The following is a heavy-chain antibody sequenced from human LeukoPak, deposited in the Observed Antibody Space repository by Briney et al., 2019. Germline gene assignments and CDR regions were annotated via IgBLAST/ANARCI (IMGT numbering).Heavy chain of an antibody. CDR2: ISSSSSTI. CDR1: GFTFSSYS. CDR3: AKAVSWNYYYYYMDV. D-gene: IGHD3-3*01. J-gene: IGHJ6*03. V-gene: IGHV3-48*01. Sequence: GGSLRLSCAASGFTFSSYSMNWVRQAPGKGLEWVSYISSSSSTIYYADSVKGRFTISRDNSKNTLYLQMNSLRAEDTAVYYCAKAVSWNYYYYYMDVWGKGTTVTVSS.